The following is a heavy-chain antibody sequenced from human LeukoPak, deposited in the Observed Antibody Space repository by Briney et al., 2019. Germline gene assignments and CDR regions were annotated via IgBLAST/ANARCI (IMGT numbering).Heavy chain of an antibody. D-gene: IGHD6-13*01. CDR1: GYTLTELS. Sequence: ASVKVSCKVSGYTLTELSMHWVRQAPGKGLEWMGGFDPEDGETIYAQKFQGRVTMTEDTSTDTAYMELSRLRSEDTAVYYCAMRAGTHAPDYYYYMDVWGKGTTVTVSS. V-gene: IGHV1-24*01. CDR3: AMRAGTHAPDYYYYMDV. J-gene: IGHJ6*03. CDR2: FDPEDGET.